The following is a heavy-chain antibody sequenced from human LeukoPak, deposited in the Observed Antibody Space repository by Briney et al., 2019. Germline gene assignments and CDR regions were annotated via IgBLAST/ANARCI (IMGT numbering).Heavy chain of an antibody. CDR3: ANHRTPDRYHWNFFAS. J-gene: IGHJ4*02. CDR2: IGGHVHST. V-gene: IGHV3-23*01. CDR1: GFTFTNSA. D-gene: IGHD1-20*01. Sequence: GGSLRLSCAASGFTFTNSAMSWVRQAPGTGLEWVSSIGGHVHSTYYADSVIGRFTISRDDSKNTLYLQMNSLRADDTAIYYCANHRTPDRYHWNFFASRGQGTLVTVAS.